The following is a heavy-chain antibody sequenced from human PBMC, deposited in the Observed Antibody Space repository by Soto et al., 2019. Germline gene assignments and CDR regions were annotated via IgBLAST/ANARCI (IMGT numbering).Heavy chain of an antibody. D-gene: IGHD1-26*01. CDR3: EREGGIVGATAADY. V-gene: IGHV4-31*03. Sequence: QVQLQESGPGLVKPSQTLSLTCTVSGGSISSGGYYWSWIRQHPGKGLEWIGYIYYSGSTYYNPSLQSRITISVDTSKNQFSLKLSSVTAADTAVYYCEREGGIVGATAADYWGQGTLVTVSS. J-gene: IGHJ4*02. CDR1: GGSISSGGYY. CDR2: IYYSGST.